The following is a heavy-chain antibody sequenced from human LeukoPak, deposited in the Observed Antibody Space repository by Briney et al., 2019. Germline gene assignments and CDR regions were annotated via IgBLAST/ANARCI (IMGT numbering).Heavy chain of an antibody. CDR3: VKGRRGSSYVHYFDS. D-gene: IGHD5-18*01. CDR2: ISKNGSNT. CDR1: GLIFQTYG. Sequence: GGSLRLSCEVSGLIFQTYGMHWVRQAPGKGLEWVGVISKNGSNTYYGDSVKGRFTISRDNTNNTLSLQMNGLTTEDTGVYFCVKGRRGSSYVHYFDSWGQGTLVTVSS. J-gene: IGHJ4*02. V-gene: IGHV3-30*18.